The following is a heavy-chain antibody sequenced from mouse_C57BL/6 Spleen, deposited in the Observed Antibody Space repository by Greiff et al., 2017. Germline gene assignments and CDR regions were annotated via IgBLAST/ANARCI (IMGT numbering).Heavy chain of an antibody. CDR3: GLYDPLYSMDY. Sequence: QVQLQQPGAELVMPGASVKLSCKASGYTFTSYRMHWVKQRPGQGLEWIGEFDPSDSYTNYNQKFKGKSTLTVDKSSSTSYMQLSSLTSEDAAVYYGGLYDPLYSMDYWGQGTSVTVSS. CDR1: GYTFTSYR. D-gene: IGHD2-3*01. J-gene: IGHJ4*01. CDR2: FDPSDSYT. V-gene: IGHV1-69*01.